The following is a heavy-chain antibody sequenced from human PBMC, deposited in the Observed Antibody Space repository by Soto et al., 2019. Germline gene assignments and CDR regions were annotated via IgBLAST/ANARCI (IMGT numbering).Heavy chain of an antibody. J-gene: IGHJ6*02. CDR1: GYTFTSYY. D-gene: IGHD1-26*01. V-gene: IGHV1-46*01. Sequence: ASVKVSCKASGYTFTSYYMHWVRQAPGQGLEWMGIINPSGGGTSYAQKFQGRVTMTRDTSTSTVYMELSSLRSEDTAVYYCARARSIVGPSYDYYYGMDVWGQGNTVTVSS. CDR3: ARARSIVGPSYDYYYGMDV. CDR2: INPSGGGT.